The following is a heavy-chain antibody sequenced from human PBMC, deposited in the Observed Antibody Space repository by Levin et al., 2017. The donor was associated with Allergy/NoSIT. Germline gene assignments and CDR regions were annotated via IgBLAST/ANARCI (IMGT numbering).Heavy chain of an antibody. CDR2: IYPGDSDT. Sequence: KVGESLKISCKASGYTFTTYWIGWVRQMSGKGLEWMAIIYPGDSDTRYNPSFQGQVTISADKSISTAYLQWSSLKASDTAMYYCVRPAGGMAPLDFWGQGTLVTVSS. V-gene: IGHV5-51*01. J-gene: IGHJ4*02. D-gene: IGHD6-13*01. CDR3: VRPAGGMAPLDF. CDR1: GYTFTTYW.